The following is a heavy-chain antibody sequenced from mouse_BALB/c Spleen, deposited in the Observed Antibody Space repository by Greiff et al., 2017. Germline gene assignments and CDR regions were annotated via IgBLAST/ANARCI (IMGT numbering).Heavy chain of an antibody. Sequence: VQLQQSGAELVKPGASVKLSCKASGYTFTSYWMHWVKQRPGQGLEWIGEIDPSDSYTNYNQKFKGKATLTVDKSSSTAYMQLSSLTSEDSAVYYCVYGSSGYWGQGTTLTVSS. CDR2: IDPSDSYT. D-gene: IGHD1-1*01. CDR3: VYGSSGY. V-gene: IGHV1-69*02. J-gene: IGHJ2*01. CDR1: GYTFTSYW.